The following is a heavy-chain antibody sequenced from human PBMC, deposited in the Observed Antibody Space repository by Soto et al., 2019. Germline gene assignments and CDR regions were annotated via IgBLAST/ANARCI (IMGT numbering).Heavy chain of an antibody. J-gene: IGHJ4*02. CDR2: IYYSGST. V-gene: IGHV4-31*03. CDR1: GGSISSGDYY. Sequence: SETLSLTCTVSGGSISSGDYYWSWIRQHPGKGLEWIGYIYYSGSTYYNPSLKSRVTISVDTSKNQFSLKLSSVTAADTAVCYCVRDYYDSSGYYYVGFDYWGQGTPVTVSS. D-gene: IGHD3-22*01. CDR3: VRDYYDSSGYYYVGFDY.